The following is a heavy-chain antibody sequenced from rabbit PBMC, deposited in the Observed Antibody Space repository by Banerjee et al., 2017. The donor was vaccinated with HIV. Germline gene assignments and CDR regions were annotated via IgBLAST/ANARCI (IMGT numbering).Heavy chain of an antibody. Sequence: QEQLEESGGDLVKPEGSLTLSCKASGIDFSSYWPCWVRQAPGKGLEWIACIGISTGSTYYASWATGRFTISKTSSTVDLKMTSLTAADTATYFCARKWNNDWGDLDLRGPGTLVTVS. CDR1: GIDFSSYW. J-gene: IGHJ4*01. D-gene: IGHD4-1*01. CDR3: ARKWNNDWGDLDL. CDR2: IGISTGST. V-gene: IGHV1S45*01.